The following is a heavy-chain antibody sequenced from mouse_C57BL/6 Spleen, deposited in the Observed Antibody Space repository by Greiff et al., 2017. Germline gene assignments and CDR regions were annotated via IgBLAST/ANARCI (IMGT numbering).Heavy chain of an antibody. Sequence: QVQLQQSGAELARPGASVKLSCKASGYTFTSYGISWVKQRTGQGLEWIGEIYPRSGNTYSNEKFKGKVTLTADKYSSTAYMDLRSLTSEDSAVYFCARYLYYGPWFAYWGQWTLVTVSA. CDR3: ARYLYYGPWFAY. CDR2: IYPRSGNT. CDR1: GYTFTSYG. J-gene: IGHJ3*01. V-gene: IGHV1-81*01. D-gene: IGHD2-1*01.